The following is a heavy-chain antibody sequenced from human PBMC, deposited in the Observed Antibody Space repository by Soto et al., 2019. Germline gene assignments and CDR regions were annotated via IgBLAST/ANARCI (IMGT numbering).Heavy chain of an antibody. CDR2: IYYSGST. CDR1: GVSISSGTYY. Sequence: SETLSLTCTVSGVSISSGTYYWGWIRQPPGKGLEWIGSIYYSGSTYDNPSLKSRATISVDTSKNQFSLKLTSVTAADTAIYYCARQGIYITSPNWFDPWSQGTLVTVSS. V-gene: IGHV4-39*01. CDR3: ARQGIYITSPNWFDP. J-gene: IGHJ5*02. D-gene: IGHD2-2*01.